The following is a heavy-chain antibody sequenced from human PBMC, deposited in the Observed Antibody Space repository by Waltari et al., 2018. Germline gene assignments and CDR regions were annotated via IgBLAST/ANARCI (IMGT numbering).Heavy chain of an antibody. CDR2: LSSDGGTK. Sequence: QVNLVESGGGVGQPGMSLGLSCTASGFTFINSAMHWVRQGPGRGVGVLGVLSSDGGTKYCAASVEGRFIISRDKSTNTLHLQMNGLTTEDAAVYYCARDRQGASGWSGEITQWGQGTLVTVPS. V-gene: IGHV3-30*04. CDR1: GFTFINSA. D-gene: IGHD6-19*01. J-gene: IGHJ4*02. CDR3: ARDRQGASGWSGEITQ.